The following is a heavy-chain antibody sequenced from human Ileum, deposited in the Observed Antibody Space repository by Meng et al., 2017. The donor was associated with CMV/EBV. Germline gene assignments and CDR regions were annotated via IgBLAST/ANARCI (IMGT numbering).Heavy chain of an antibody. CDR3: LGSVEMAAVTLFDD. V-gene: IGHV3-30*02. Sequence: VQVVGAGGGVVQPGGNLGLSWAASGITFRKYGMHWVRQAPGKGLEWLTFIVYDGSKKYYADSVKGRFTISRDNSNHMVFLEMNSLRVEDTAVYYCLGSVEMAAVTLFDDWGQGTLVTVSS. J-gene: IGHJ4*02. CDR1: GITFRKYG. CDR2: IVYDGSKK. D-gene: IGHD5-24*01.